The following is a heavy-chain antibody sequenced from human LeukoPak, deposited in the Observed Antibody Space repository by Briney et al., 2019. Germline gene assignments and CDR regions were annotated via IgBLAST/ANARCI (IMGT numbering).Heavy chain of an antibody. CDR3: ARLYSSSVNF. Sequence: PGGSLRLSCAASGFTFRTYGMNWVRQAPGKGLEWISYINSNSDTVHCSNSVEGRFTISRDNAKNTLYLQMNSPRADDTAVYYCARLYSSSVNFWGQGTMVTVSS. CDR1: GFTFRTYG. V-gene: IGHV3-48*04. D-gene: IGHD6-13*01. CDR2: INSNSDTV. J-gene: IGHJ4*02.